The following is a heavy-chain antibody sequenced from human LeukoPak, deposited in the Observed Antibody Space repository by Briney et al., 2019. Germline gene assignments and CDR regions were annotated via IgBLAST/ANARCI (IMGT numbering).Heavy chain of an antibody. Sequence: SETLSLTCAVYGGSFSGYYWSWIRQPPGKGLEWIGEINHSGSTNYNPSLKSRVTISVDTSKNQFSLKLSSVTAADTAVYYCARGFGYYYGSGSLNAFDIWGQGIMVTVSS. CDR1: GGSFSGYY. CDR3: ARGFGYYYGSGSLNAFDI. V-gene: IGHV4-34*01. CDR2: INHSGST. J-gene: IGHJ3*02. D-gene: IGHD3-10*01.